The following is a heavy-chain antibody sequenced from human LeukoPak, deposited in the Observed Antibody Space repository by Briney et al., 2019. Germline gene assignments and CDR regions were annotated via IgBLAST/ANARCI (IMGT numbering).Heavy chain of an antibody. D-gene: IGHD3-3*01. CDR2: MNPNSDNT. J-gene: IGHJ6*02. V-gene: IGHV1-8*01. CDR3: ARTVWSGYYGAPPTSQYYYYGMDV. Sequence: ASVKVSCKASGYTFTSYDINWVRQATGQGLEWMGWMNPNSDNTGYAQKFQGRVTMTRNTSISTAYMELSSLRSEDTAVYYCARTVWSGYYGAPPTSQYYYYGMDVWGQGTTVTVSS. CDR1: GYTFTSYD.